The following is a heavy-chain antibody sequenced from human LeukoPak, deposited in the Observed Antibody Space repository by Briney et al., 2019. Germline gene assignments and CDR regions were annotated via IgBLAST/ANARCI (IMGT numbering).Heavy chain of an antibody. D-gene: IGHD3-22*01. J-gene: IGHJ4*02. CDR1: GFTFSSYA. V-gene: IGHV3-23*01. CDR3: AKDYDSSGSFGDY. CDR2: ISGSGGST. Sequence: GGSLRLSCAASGFTFSSYAMSWVRQAPGKGREWVSAISGSGGSTYYADSVKGRFTISRDNSKNTLYLQMNSLRAEDTAVYYCAKDYDSSGSFGDYWGQGTLVTVSS.